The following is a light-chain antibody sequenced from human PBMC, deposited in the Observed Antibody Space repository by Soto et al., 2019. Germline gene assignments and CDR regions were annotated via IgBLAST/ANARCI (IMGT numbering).Light chain of an antibody. CDR1: QTVSTSY. CDR2: GAS. CDR3: QQYGASRWA. V-gene: IGKV3-20*01. Sequence: EIVLTQSPGTLSLSPGERATLSCRASQTVSTSYLAWYQQKSGQAPRLLIYGASSRATGIPDRFTGSGSGTDFTLTISRLEPEDFAVYYCQQYGASRWAFGQGTRWIS. J-gene: IGKJ1*01.